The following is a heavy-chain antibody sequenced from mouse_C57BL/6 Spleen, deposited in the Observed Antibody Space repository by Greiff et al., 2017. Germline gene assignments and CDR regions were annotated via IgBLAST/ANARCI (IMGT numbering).Heavy chain of an antibody. D-gene: IGHD2-5*01. CDR1: GYTFTDYN. V-gene: IGHV1-22*01. J-gene: IGHJ4*01. CDR3: VCVWYYYSNPYAMDY. Sequence: EVQLQQSGPELVKPGASVKMSCKASGYTFTDYNMHWVKQSHGKSLEWIGYINPNNGGTSYNQKFKGKATLTVNKSSSTAYMELRSLTSEDSAVYYCVCVWYYYSNPYAMDYWGQGTSVTVSS. CDR2: INPNNGGT.